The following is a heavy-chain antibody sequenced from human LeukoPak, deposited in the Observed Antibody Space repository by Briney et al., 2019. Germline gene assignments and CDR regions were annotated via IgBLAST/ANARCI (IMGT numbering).Heavy chain of an antibody. Sequence: GGSLRLSCAASGFTLSSYEMNWVRQAPGKGLEWVSYISSSGSTIYYADSVKGRFTISRDNAKNSLYLQMNSLRAEDTAVYYCARDSYDSSGYYFPFDYWGQGTLVTVSS. CDR1: GFTLSSYE. CDR3: ARDSYDSSGYYFPFDY. V-gene: IGHV3-48*03. J-gene: IGHJ4*02. D-gene: IGHD3-22*01. CDR2: ISSSGSTI.